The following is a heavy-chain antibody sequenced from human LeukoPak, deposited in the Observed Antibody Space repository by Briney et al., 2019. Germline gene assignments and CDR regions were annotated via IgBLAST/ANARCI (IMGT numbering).Heavy chain of an antibody. D-gene: IGHD3-10*01. CDR1: GGSISSYY. V-gene: IGHV4-4*07. CDR3: ARVRITMVRGVNYFDY. CDR2: IYTSGST. J-gene: IGHJ4*02. Sequence: SETLSLTCTVSGGSISSYYWSWIRQPAGKGLEWIGRIYTSGSTNYNPSLKSRVTMSVDTSKNQFSLKLSSVTAADTAVYYCARVRITMVRGVNYFDYWGQGTLVTVSS.